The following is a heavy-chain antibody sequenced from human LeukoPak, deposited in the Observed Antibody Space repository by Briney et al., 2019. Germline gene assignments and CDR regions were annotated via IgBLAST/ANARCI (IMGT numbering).Heavy chain of an antibody. CDR2: IYYSGST. J-gene: IGHJ4*02. CDR3: ARIAAAGSLNGIDY. V-gene: IGHV4-30-4*01. CDR1: GGSISSGDYH. D-gene: IGHD6-13*01. Sequence: SQTLSLTCTVSGGSISSGDYHWSWIRQPPGKGLEWIGYIYYSGSTYYNPSLKSRVTISVDTSKNQFSLKLSSVTAADTAVYYCARIAAAGSLNGIDYWGQGTLVTVSS.